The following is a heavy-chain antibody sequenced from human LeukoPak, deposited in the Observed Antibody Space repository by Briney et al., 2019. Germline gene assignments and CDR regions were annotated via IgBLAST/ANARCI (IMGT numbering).Heavy chain of an antibody. V-gene: IGHV3-23*01. Sequence: GGSLRLSCAASGFRFSNLAMSWVRQAPGKGLEWVSLIIGSSGDTLYADSVKGRFTISRDISKNRLYLQMNSLRAEDTALYYCAKGAYDYIEMGYFDDWGQGTLVTVSS. CDR2: IIGSSGDT. D-gene: IGHD5-12*01. J-gene: IGHJ4*02. CDR1: GFRFSNLA. CDR3: AKGAYDYIEMGYFDD.